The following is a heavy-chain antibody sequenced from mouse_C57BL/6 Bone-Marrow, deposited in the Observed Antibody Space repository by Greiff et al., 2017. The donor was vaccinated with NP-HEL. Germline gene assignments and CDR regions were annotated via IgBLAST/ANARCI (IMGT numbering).Heavy chain of an antibody. J-gene: IGHJ3*01. D-gene: IGHD3-3*01. CDR3: ASPGRPAWFAY. CDR1: GFSLTSYG. V-gene: IGHV2-2*01. CDR2: IWSGGGT. Sequence: VQLQQSGPGLVQPSQSLSITCTVSGFSLTSYGVHWVRQSPGKGLEWLGVIWSGGGTDYNAAFISRLSISKDNSKSQVFFKMNSLQADDTAIYYCASPGRPAWFAYWGQGTLVTVSA.